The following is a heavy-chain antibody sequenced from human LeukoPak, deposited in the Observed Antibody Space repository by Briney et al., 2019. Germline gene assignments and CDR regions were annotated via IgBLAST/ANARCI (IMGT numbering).Heavy chain of an antibody. D-gene: IGHD6-19*01. CDR1: GFTFSSYA. CDR2: ISGSGGST. CDR3: AKAPTGYSSGWYLAFDY. V-gene: IGHV3-23*01. Sequence: GGSLRLSCAASGFTFSSYAMSWVRQAPGKGLEWVSAISGSGGSTYYADSVKGRFTISRDNSKNTLYLQMNSLRAEDTAVYYCAKAPTGYSSGWYLAFDYRGQGTLVTVSS. J-gene: IGHJ4*02.